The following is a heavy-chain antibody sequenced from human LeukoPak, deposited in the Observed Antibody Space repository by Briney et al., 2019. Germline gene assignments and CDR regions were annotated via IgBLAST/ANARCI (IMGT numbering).Heavy chain of an antibody. CDR1: GYTFTGYY. D-gene: IGHD6-19*01. Sequence: ASVKVSCKASGYTFTGYYMHWVRQAPGQGLEWMGWINPNSGGTNYAQKFQGRATMTRDTSISTAYMELSRLRSDDTAVYYCARDSGSGWYFFGSDWFDPWGQGTLVTVSS. J-gene: IGHJ5*02. V-gene: IGHV1-2*02. CDR3: ARDSGSGWYFFGSDWFDP. CDR2: INPNSGGT.